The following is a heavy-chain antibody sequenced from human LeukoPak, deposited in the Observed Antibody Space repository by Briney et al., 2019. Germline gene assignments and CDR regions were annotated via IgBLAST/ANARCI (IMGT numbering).Heavy chain of an antibody. Sequence: GGSLRLSCAASGFTFSSYEMNWVRQAPGKGLEWVSYISSSGSTMYYADSVKGRFTISRDNAKNSLYLQMNSLRAEDTAVYYCARDSGSGYYGSGSYDYWGQGTLVTVSS. CDR1: GFTFSSYE. D-gene: IGHD3-10*01. J-gene: IGHJ4*02. CDR2: ISSSGSTM. CDR3: ARDSGSGYYGSGSYDY. V-gene: IGHV3-48*03.